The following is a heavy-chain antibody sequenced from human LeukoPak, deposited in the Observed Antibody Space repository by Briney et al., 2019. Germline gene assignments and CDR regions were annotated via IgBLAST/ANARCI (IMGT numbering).Heavy chain of an antibody. J-gene: IGHJ4*02. CDR1: GFTFDDYG. CDR2: INWNGGST. V-gene: IGHV3-20*04. D-gene: IGHD6-13*01. CDR3: ARELPPYSSSWGSLDY. Sequence: SGGSLRLSCAASGFTFDDYGMSWVRQAPGKGLEWVSGINWNGGSTGYADSVKGRFTISRDNAKNSLYLQMNSLRAEDTALYYCARELPPYSSSWGSLDYWGQGTLVTVSS.